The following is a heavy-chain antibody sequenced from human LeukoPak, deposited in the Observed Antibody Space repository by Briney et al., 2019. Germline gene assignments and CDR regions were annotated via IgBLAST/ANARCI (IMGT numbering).Heavy chain of an antibody. CDR2: ISSGGSTI. D-gene: IGHD1-14*01. V-gene: IGHV3-48*02. J-gene: IGHJ6*02. Sequence: GGSLRLSCAVSGFIFSSNSMNWVRQAPGKGLEWISYISSGGSTIYYADSVKGRFTISRDNAKSSLYLQMNSLRDEDAAVYYCVRDDAGTDHYYYGMDVWGQGTTVTVSS. CDR1: GFIFSSNS. CDR3: VRDDAGTDHYYYGMDV.